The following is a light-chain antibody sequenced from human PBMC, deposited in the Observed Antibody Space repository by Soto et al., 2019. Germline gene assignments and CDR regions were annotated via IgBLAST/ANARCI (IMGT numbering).Light chain of an antibody. CDR1: QSVSRN. CDR2: GAS. J-gene: IGKJ5*01. Sequence: PGGRATLSCRASQSVSRNLAWYQQKPGQTPRLLIYGASTRATGIPARFSGSGSGTEFTLTISSLQSEDFAVYYCQQYNNWPFSFGQGTRLEIK. CDR3: QQYNNWPFS. V-gene: IGKV3-15*01.